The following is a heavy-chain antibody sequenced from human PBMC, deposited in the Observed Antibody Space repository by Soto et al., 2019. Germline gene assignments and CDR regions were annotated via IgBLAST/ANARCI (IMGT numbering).Heavy chain of an antibody. Sequence: QVQLVESGGGVVQPGRSLRLSCAASGFTFSSYAMHWVRQAPGKGLEWVAVISYDGSNKYYADSVKGRCTISRDNSKNTLYLQMNSLRAEDTAVYYCARDPVWGELRVGYYFDYWGEGTLVTVSS. CDR3: ARDPVWGELRVGYYFDY. CDR1: GFTFSSYA. V-gene: IGHV3-30-3*01. D-gene: IGHD1-26*01. CDR2: ISYDGSNK. J-gene: IGHJ4*02.